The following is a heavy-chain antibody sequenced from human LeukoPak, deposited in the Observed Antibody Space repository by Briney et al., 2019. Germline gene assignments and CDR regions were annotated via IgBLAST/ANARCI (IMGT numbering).Heavy chain of an antibody. CDR2: IIPIFGTA. D-gene: IGHD4-23*01. J-gene: IGHJ4*02. CDR3: ARDNLTSYGGNSGGFDY. CDR1: GGTFSSYA. Sequence: VASVKVSCKASGGTFSSYAISWVRQAPGQGLEWMGGIIPIFGTANYAQKFQGRVTITADESTSTAYMELSSLRSEDTAVYYCARDNLTSYGGNSGGFDYWGQGTLVTVSS. V-gene: IGHV1-69*13.